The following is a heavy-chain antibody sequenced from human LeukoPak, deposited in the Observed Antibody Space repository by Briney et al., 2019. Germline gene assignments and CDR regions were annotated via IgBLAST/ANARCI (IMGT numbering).Heavy chain of an antibody. V-gene: IGHV3-53*05. CDR1: GFTVSSNY. CDR2: IYSGGST. J-gene: IGHJ4*02. Sequence: GGSLRLSCAASGFTVSSNYMSWVRQAPGKGLEWVSVIYSGGSTYYADSVKGRFTISRDNSKNTLYLQMNSLRAEDTAVYYCAVAQWLVQAPVDYWGQGTLVTVSS. D-gene: IGHD6-19*01. CDR3: AVAQWLVQAPVDY.